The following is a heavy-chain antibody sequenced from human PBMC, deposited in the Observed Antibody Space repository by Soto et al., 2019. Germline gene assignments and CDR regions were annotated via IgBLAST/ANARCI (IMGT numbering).Heavy chain of an antibody. Sequence: SETLSLTCAVYGGSFSGYYWSWIRQPPGKGLEWIGEINHSGSTNYNPSLKSRVTISVDTSKNQFSLKLSSVTAADTAVYYCAKGSQDIVVVVAALYAFDIWGQGTMVTVSS. CDR1: GGSFSGYY. CDR3: AKGSQDIVVVVAALYAFDI. CDR2: INHSGST. D-gene: IGHD2-15*01. V-gene: IGHV4-34*01. J-gene: IGHJ3*02.